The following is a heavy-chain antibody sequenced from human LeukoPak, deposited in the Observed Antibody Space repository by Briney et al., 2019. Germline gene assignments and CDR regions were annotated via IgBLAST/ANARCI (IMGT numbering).Heavy chain of an antibody. J-gene: IGHJ6*02. D-gene: IGHD3/OR15-3a*01. CDR2: ISGSGDST. V-gene: IGHV3-23*01. Sequence: PWGSLRLSCTGSGFTFSSYAMNWVRQAPGKGLEWVSAISGSGDSTYYADSVKGRFTISRDNSKNTLYLQMNSLRAEDTAVYYCAKGTGYYYYYGMDVWGQATTATVSS. CDR1: GFTFSSYA. CDR3: AKGTGYYYYYGMDV.